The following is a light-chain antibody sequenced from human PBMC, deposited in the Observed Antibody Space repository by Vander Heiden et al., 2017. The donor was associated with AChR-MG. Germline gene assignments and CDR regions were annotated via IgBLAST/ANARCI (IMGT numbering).Light chain of an antibody. CDR3: QQYNNWPLT. V-gene: IGKV3-15*01. CDR1: QSVSSN. J-gene: IGKJ4*01. CDR2: GAS. Sequence: DIVMTQSPAALSVSPGERATLSCRASQSVSSNLAWYQQKPGQAPRLLIYGASTRATGIPARFSGSGSGTDFTLTISSLQSEDFAVYYCQQYNNWPLTFGGGTKVEIK.